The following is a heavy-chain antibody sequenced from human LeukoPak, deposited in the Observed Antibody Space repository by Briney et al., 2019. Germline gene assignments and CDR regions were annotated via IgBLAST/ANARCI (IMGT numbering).Heavy chain of an antibody. J-gene: IGHJ3*02. D-gene: IGHD1-1*01. CDR1: GGSISSGGYY. V-gene: IGHV4-31*03. CDR3: ARDTGRGFDAFDI. Sequence: PSQTLSLTCTVSGGSISSGGYYWSWIRQHPGKGLEWIGYIYYSGSTYYNPPLKSRVTISVDTSKNQFSLKLSSVTAADTAVYYCARDTGRGFDAFDIWGQGTMVTVSS. CDR2: IYYSGST.